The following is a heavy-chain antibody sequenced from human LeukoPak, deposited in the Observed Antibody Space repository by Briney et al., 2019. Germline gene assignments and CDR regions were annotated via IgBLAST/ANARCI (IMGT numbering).Heavy chain of an antibody. CDR2: FHPEDNVT. CDR1: GYTFTELS. Sequence: ASVKVSCKVSGYTFTELSMHWVRQAPGKGLEWMGGFHPEDNVTINAQSFQGRVTMTEDTSTNTAYMELNSLRSEDTAVYYCATDRLNYDILTGYNSRPSWDAFDIWGQGTMVTVSS. J-gene: IGHJ3*02. D-gene: IGHD3-9*01. CDR3: ATDRLNYDILTGYNSRPSWDAFDI. V-gene: IGHV1-24*01.